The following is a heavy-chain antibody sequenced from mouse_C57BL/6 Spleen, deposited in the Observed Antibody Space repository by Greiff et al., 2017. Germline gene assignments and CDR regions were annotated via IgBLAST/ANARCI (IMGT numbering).Heavy chain of an antibody. V-gene: IGHV5-17*01. CDR1: GFTFSDYG. Sequence: EVKVVESGGGLVKPGGSLKLSCAASGFTFSDYGMHWVRQAPEKGLEWVAYISSGSSTIYYADTVKGRFTISRDNAKNTLFLQMTSLRSEDTAMYYCARSYYYGSNDYWGQGTTLTVSS. D-gene: IGHD1-1*01. J-gene: IGHJ2*01. CDR3: ARSYYYGSNDY. CDR2: ISSGSSTI.